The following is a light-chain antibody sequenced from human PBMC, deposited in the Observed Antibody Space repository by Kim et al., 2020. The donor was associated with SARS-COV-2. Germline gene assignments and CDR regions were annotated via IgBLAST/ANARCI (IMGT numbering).Light chain of an antibody. CDR3: MQGTYWPT. CDR1: QSLVHSTGNTY. J-gene: IGKJ1*01. V-gene: IGKV2-30*02. Sequence: QPASISCRSSQSLVHSTGNTYLTWFQQRPGQSPRRLIYEVSTRDSGVPDRFRGSGSGTDFPLEISRVEAEDVGVYYCMQGTYWPTFGQGTKVDIK. CDR2: EVS.